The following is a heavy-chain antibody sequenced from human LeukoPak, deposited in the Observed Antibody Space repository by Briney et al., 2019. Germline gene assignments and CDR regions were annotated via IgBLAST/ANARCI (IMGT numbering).Heavy chain of an antibody. CDR1: GYTFTGYY. J-gene: IGHJ3*02. CDR2: INPNSGGT. CDR3: ARARLRKNAFDI. Sequence: GASVKVSCKASGYTFTGYYMHWVRQAPGQGLEWMGWINPNSGGTNHAQKFQGRVTMTRDTSISTVYMELSRLRSDDTAVYYCARARLRKNAFDIWGQGTMVTVSS. D-gene: IGHD2-21*02. V-gene: IGHV1-2*02.